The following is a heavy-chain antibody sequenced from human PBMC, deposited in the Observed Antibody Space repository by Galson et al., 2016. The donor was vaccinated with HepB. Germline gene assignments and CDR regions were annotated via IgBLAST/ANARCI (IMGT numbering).Heavy chain of an antibody. J-gene: IGHJ6*02. Sequence: SETLSLTCVVSGGSITSSNWWSWVRQSPGKGLEWIGEIYYTGSTNYNPSLKSRVTISVDKSKNQFSLKLTAVTAADTAVYYCARDLLDGMDIWGQGTTVTVSS. CDR3: ARDLLDGMDI. D-gene: IGHD2-15*01. CDR1: GGSITSSNW. CDR2: IYYTGST. V-gene: IGHV4-4*02.